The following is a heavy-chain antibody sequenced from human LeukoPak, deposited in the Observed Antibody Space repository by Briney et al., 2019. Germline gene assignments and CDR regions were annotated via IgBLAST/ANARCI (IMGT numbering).Heavy chain of an antibody. CDR3: ATLQNWRFDY. V-gene: IGHV3-7*03. Sequence: PGGSLRLSCAASGFAFSDFYMSWVRQAPGKGLQWVAGISHDGSQKHYMDSMKGRFSISRDNAKNSLYLQLSSLRAEDTAVYYCATLQNWRFDYWGQGALVAVSS. CDR2: ISHDGSQK. J-gene: IGHJ4*02. CDR1: GFAFSDFY. D-gene: IGHD1-1*01.